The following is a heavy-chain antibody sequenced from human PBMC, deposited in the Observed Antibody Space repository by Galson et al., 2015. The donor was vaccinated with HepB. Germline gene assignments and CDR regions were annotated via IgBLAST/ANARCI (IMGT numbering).Heavy chain of an antibody. D-gene: IGHD2-21*02. J-gene: IGHJ4*02. V-gene: IGHV1-69*13. CDR2: IIPIFGTS. Sequence: SVKVSCKASGGTFSSYAISWVRQAPGQGLEWMGGIIPIFGTSNYAQKFQGRVTITADESTSTAYMELSSLRSEDTAVYYCAREGYCGGDCYPVFDYWGQGTLVTVSS. CDR3: AREGYCGGDCYPVFDY. CDR1: GGTFSSYA.